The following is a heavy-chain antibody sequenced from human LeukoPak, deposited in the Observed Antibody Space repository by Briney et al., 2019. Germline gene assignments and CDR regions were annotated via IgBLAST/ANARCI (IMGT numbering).Heavy chain of an antibody. CDR1: GFTVSSNY. V-gene: IGHV3-66*01. CDR2: IYSGGST. D-gene: IGHD3-10*01. Sequence: PGGSLRLSCAASGFTVSSNYMSWVRQAPGKGLEWVSVIYSGGSTYYADSVKGRFTISRDNSKNTLYLQMNSLRAEDTAVYYCARDQGSGINYYYYYMDVWGKGTTVTVSS. J-gene: IGHJ6*03. CDR3: ARDQGSGINYYYYYMDV.